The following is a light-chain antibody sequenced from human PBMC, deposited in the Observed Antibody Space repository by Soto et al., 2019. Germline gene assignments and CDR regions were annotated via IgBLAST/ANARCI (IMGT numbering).Light chain of an antibody. Sequence: QPVLTQPSSVSGSPGQSVTISCTGTSSDVGGYNYVSWYQKYPGKAPRLMIYDVSKRPSGVPDRFSGSKSGNTASLTISGLQAEDEADYYCCSHAGSFTLVFGGGTKLTVL. CDR3: CSHAGSFTLV. CDR2: DVS. V-gene: IGLV2-11*01. CDR1: SSDVGGYNY. J-gene: IGLJ2*01.